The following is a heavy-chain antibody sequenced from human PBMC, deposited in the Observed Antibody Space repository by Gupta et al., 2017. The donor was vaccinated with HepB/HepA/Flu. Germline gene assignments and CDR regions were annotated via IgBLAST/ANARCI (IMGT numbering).Heavy chain of an antibody. D-gene: IGHD5-18*01. CDR2: INHSGST. V-gene: IGHV4-34*01. Sequence: QVQLQQWGAGLLKPSETLSLTCAVYGGSFSGYYWSWIRQPPGKGLEWIGEINHSGSTNYNPSLKSRVTISVDTSKNQFSLKLSSVTAADTAVYYCARGSGLDTAMAPYYYYMDVWGKGTTVTVSS. CDR3: ARGSGLDTAMAPYYYYMDV. CDR1: GGSFSGYY. J-gene: IGHJ6*03.